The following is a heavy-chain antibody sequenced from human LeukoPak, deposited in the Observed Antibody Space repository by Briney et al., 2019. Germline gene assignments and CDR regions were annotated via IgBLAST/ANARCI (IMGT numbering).Heavy chain of an antibody. J-gene: IGHJ4*02. V-gene: IGHV3-74*01. CDR1: GFTLSTYW. D-gene: IGHD5-18*01. CDR2: INEDGSNI. CDR3: TTDLWNDSGYSYGTDY. Sequence: GGSLRLSCAVSGFTLSTYWMHWVRQVPGKVLVWVSCINEDGSNISYADSVKGRFTITRDNDKNTLYLQMNSLKTEDTDVYYCTTDLWNDSGYSYGTDYWGQGTLVTVSS.